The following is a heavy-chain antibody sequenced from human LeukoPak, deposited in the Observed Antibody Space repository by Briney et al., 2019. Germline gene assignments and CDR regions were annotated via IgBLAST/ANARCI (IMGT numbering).Heavy chain of an antibody. CDR3: AREILYDSTGYYL. Sequence: SETLSLTCSVSRYSISSGYYWAWIRQPPGKGLEWIGSIYYSGSTYYNPSLNIRVTISVDTSKNQFSLNLRSVTAADTAVYYCAREILYDSTGYYLWGQGTLVTVSS. D-gene: IGHD3-22*01. CDR2: IYYSGST. CDR1: RYSISSGYY. J-gene: IGHJ4*02. V-gene: IGHV4-38-2*02.